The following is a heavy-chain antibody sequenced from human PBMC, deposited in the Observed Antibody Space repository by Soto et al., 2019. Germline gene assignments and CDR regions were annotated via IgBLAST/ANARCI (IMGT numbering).Heavy chain of an antibody. CDR3: AREGSGDAFDI. V-gene: IGHV4-31*03. CDR2: IYYSGST. Sequence: SETLSLTCTVSGGSICSGGYYWSWIRQHPGKGLEWIGYIYYSGSTYYNPSLKSRVTISVDTSKNQFSLKLSSVTAADTAVYYCAREGSGDAFDIWGQGTIVTVSS. J-gene: IGHJ3*02. CDR1: GGSICSGGYY. D-gene: IGHD2-15*01.